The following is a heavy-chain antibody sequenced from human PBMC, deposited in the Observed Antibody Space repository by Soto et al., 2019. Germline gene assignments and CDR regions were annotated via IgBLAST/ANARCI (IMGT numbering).Heavy chain of an antibody. D-gene: IGHD6-19*01. Sequence: QLHLQESGPGLVKPSETLSLTCTVSGGAFSTRNYYWAWIRQPPGNGLEWIGSIYYSGSTYYNLSLKSRVTISVDTSKNQFSLKLDSVTAAETAVYFCARPSSGWYAIDYWGQGTLVTVSS. CDR1: GGAFSTRNYY. J-gene: IGHJ4*02. CDR2: IYYSGST. CDR3: ARPSSGWYAIDY. V-gene: IGHV4-39*01.